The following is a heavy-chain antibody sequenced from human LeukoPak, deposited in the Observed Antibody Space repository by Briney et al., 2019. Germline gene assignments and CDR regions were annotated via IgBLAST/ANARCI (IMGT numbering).Heavy chain of an antibody. J-gene: IGHJ4*02. CDR2: INAYHGT. CDR3: AKDTEGVRGNFLFEF. V-gene: IGHV3-23*01. Sequence: GGSLRLSCAASGFAFSHYAMSWVRQAPGKGLEWVSAINAYHGTYGADSVKGRFTISRDNSKNTLYLQLNGLRAEDTAVYYCAKDTEGVRGNFLFEFWGQGTLVTVSS. CDR1: GFAFSHYA. D-gene: IGHD2-8*01.